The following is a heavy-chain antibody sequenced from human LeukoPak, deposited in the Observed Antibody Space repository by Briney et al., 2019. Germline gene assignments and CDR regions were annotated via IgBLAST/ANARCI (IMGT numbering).Heavy chain of an antibody. V-gene: IGHV4-59*01. J-gene: IGHJ5*02. Sequence: SETLSLTCTVSGGSISSYYWSWIRQPPGKGLEWIGYIYYSGSTNYNPSLKSRVTISVDTSKNQFSLKLSSVTAADTAVYYCARVYSSRPNWFDPWGQGNLVTVFS. D-gene: IGHD6-13*01. CDR2: IYYSGST. CDR3: ARVYSSRPNWFDP. CDR1: GGSISSYY.